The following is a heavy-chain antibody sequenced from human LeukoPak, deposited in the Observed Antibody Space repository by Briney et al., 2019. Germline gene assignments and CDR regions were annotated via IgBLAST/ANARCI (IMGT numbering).Heavy chain of an antibody. D-gene: IGHD3-16*01. Sequence: GGSLRLSCAASGFTFSSYAMHWVRQAPGKGLEYVSTISSNGVSTYYADSVKGRFTISRDNSKNTLYVQMGSLRAEDMAVYYCARVGGGGYFDSWGQGTLVTVSS. V-gene: IGHV3-64*02. CDR1: GFTFSSYA. CDR2: ISSNGVST. J-gene: IGHJ4*02. CDR3: ARVGGGGYFDS.